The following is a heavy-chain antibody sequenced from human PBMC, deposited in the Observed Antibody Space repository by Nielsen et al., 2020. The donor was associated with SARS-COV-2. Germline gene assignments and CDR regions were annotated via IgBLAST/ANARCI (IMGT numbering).Heavy chain of an antibody. CDR1: GYTFTSYD. CDR3: ARRGDYDILTGYHFDY. V-gene: IGHV1-8*01. CDR2: MNPNSGNT. J-gene: IGHJ4*02. Sequence: ASVKVSCKASGYTFTSYDINWVRQATVQGLEWMGWMNPNSGNTGYAQKFQGRVTMTRNTSISTAYMELSSLRSEDTAVYYCARRGDYDILTGYHFDYWGQGTLVTVSS. D-gene: IGHD3-9*01.